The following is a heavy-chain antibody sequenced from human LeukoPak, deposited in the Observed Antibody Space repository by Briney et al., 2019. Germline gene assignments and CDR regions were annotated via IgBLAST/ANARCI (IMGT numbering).Heavy chain of an antibody. CDR2: IYHTGRA. Sequence: SETLSLTCSVSGYSINSCYYWAWIRQPPGKGLEWIAIIYHTGRAYYNPSLKSRVTISVDTSKNQFFLKLNSVIAADAAFYFCSRVAPGYSNYWSFYFEWWGQGTLVTVSS. CDR1: GYSINSCYY. J-gene: IGHJ4*02. D-gene: IGHD4-11*01. V-gene: IGHV4-38-2*02. CDR3: SRVAPGYSNYWSFYFEW.